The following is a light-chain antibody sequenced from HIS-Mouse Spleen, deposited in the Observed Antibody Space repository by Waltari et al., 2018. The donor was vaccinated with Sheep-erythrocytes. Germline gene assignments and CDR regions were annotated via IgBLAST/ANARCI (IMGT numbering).Light chain of an antibody. J-gene: IGLJ3*02. CDR3: CSYAGSYTFWV. CDR2: DVS. V-gene: IGLV2-11*01. CDR1: SSDVGGYNY. Sequence: QSALTQPRSVSGSPGQSVTISCTGTSSDVGGYNYVSWYQHHPGKAPKLMIYDVSKRPSGVPDRFSGSKSGHPASLTISGLQAEDEADYYCCSYAGSYTFWVFGGGTRLTVL.